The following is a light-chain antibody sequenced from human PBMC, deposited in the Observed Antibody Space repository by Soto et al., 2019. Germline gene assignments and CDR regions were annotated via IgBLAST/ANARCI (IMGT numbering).Light chain of an antibody. CDR3: QQYNRYSLT. Sequence: DIKMSQSPCAVSACGGDRLPNPYRASQSINNWLAWYQKKPGRAPKLLIYKASVLETVAPSRFSGTGSGTEFTLTINGLQPDDFATYHCQQYNRYSLTFGQGTRWRL. J-gene: IGKJ5*01. V-gene: IGKV1-5*03. CDR2: KAS. CDR1: QSINNW.